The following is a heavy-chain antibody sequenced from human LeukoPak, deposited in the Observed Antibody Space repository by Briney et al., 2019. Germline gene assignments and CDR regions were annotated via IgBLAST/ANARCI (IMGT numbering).Heavy chain of an antibody. J-gene: IGHJ4*02. CDR2: IYSGGST. Sequence: PGGSLRLSCAASGFTVSSNYMSWVRQAPGKGLEWVSVIYSGGSTYYADSVKGRFTLSRDNSKNTLYLQMNSLRAEDTAVYYCAFFGELTDLDYWGQGTLVTVSS. D-gene: IGHD3-10*01. V-gene: IGHV3-66*01. CDR1: GFTVSSNY. CDR3: AFFGELTDLDY.